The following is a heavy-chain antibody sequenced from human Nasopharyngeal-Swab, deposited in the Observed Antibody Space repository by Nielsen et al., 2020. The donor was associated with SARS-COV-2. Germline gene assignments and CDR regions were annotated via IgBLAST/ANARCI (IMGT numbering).Heavy chain of an antibody. J-gene: IGHJ3*02. D-gene: IGHD1-26*01. CDR2: ISSKPYGGAP. CDR3: ARSVGSFYGQGAFDI. CDR1: GFTFGDYA. V-gene: IGHV3-49*01. Sequence: GESLKISCTTSGFTFGDYAMSWFRQAPGTVLEWVVFISSKPYGGAPEYAASVKGRFTISRDGAESIAYLQMTSLETEDTGVYYCARSVGSFYGQGAFDIWGQGTMVTVSS.